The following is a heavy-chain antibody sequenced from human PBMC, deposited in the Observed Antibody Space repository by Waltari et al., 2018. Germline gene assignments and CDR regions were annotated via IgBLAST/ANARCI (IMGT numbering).Heavy chain of an antibody. CDR1: DSSISSGYF. D-gene: IGHD1-26*01. CDR2: IYHSGST. Sequence: QVQLQESGPGLVKPSETLSLTCAVSDSSISSGYFWGWIRQPPGKGLEWIGSIYHSGSTYYNPSLKSRVTISVDTSKNQFSLKLSSVTAADTAVYYCARAVGATFYFDYWGQGTLVTVSS. CDR3: ARAVGATFYFDY. V-gene: IGHV4-38-2*01. J-gene: IGHJ4*02.